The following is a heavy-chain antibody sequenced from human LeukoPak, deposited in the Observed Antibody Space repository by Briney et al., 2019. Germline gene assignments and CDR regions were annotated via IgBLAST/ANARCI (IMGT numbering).Heavy chain of an antibody. CDR1: GYTFISYS. J-gene: IGHJ6*02. V-gene: IGHV7-4-1*01. D-gene: IGHD6-13*01. CDR3: ARSIGAAGYLDL. Sequence: ASVKVSCKASGYTFISYSMNWVRQAAGQGREWMGWINTNTGNPTYAQRFTGRFVFSLDSSVSTAYLQIRSLKAEDTAVYYCARSIGAAGYLDLWGQGTTVTGSS. CDR2: INTNTGNP.